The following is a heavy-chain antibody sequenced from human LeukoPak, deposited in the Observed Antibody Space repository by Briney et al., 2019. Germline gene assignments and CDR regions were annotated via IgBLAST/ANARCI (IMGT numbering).Heavy chain of an antibody. Sequence: PGGSLRLSCAASGFTFSSHWMHWVRQAPGKGLVWVSRINSDGSSTSYADSVKGRFTIPRDNAKNTLYLQMNSLRAEDTAVYYCASGGYYYDNSGYDYWGQGTLVTVSS. CDR2: INSDGSST. CDR1: GFTFSSHW. J-gene: IGHJ4*02. V-gene: IGHV3-74*01. D-gene: IGHD3-22*01. CDR3: ASGGYYYDNSGYDY.